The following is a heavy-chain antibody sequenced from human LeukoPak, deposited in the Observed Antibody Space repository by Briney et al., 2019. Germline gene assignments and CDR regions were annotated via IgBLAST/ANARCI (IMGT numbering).Heavy chain of an antibody. CDR2: ISLCGLT. Sequence: SGTLSLTGGVSGGSISNTNWWSWVRQPPGQGLEWIGEISLCGLTHYNPSLESRVTVSLDKSKNQLSLNLTSVTAADTAVYYCSRENGAFSPFGYWGQGILVTVLS. CDR3: SRENGAFSPFGY. CDR1: GGSISNTNW. J-gene: IGHJ4*02. D-gene: IGHD2-8*01. V-gene: IGHV4-4*02.